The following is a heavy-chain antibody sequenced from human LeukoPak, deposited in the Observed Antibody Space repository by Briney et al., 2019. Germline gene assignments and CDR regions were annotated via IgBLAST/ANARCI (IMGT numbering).Heavy chain of an antibody. Sequence: GGSLRLSCAASGFTFSSYGMNWVRQAPGKGLEWISYISTGGRTIYYADSVRGRFTISRDNAKNSLYLQMNSLRAEDTAVYFCARSGYYFDYWGQGTLVTVSS. J-gene: IGHJ4*02. D-gene: IGHD6-13*01. V-gene: IGHV3-48*03. CDR1: GFTFSSYG. CDR2: ISTGGRTI. CDR3: ARSGYYFDY.